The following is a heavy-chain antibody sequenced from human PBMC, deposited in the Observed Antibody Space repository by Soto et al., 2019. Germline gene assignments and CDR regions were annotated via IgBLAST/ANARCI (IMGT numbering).Heavy chain of an antibody. V-gene: IGHV3-23*01. Sequence: GGSLRLSCAASGFTFSNYAMNWVRQAPGKGLEWVSAISNSFSDGNTHYADSVKGRFTISRDNDKNTVFLEMNSLRAEDTAVYYCAKVFSPERGNYFDYWGQGTLVTVSS. D-gene: IGHD1-1*01. J-gene: IGHJ4*02. CDR3: AKVFSPERGNYFDY. CDR2: ISNSFSDGNT. CDR1: GFTFSNYA.